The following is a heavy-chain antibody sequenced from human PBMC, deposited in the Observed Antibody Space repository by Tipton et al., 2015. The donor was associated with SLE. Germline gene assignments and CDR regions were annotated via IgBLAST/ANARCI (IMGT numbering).Heavy chain of an antibody. V-gene: IGHV4-59*01. CDR3: ARVDGGYDQYYFGY. Sequence: TLSFTCTVSGGSITRYYWSWIRQPPGKGLEWIGYIYYSGSTKYNPSLKSRVTISVDTPKNQFSLRLSSVTAADTAVYYCARVDGGYDQYYFGYWGQGTLVTVSS. CDR2: IYYSGST. D-gene: IGHD5-12*01. CDR1: GGSITRYY. J-gene: IGHJ4*02.